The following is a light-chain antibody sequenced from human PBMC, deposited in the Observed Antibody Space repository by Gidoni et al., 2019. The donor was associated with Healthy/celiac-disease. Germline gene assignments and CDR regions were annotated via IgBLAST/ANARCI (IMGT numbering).Light chain of an antibody. CDR3: SSYTSSSTPYV. V-gene: IGLV2-14*01. Sequence: QSALTQPASVSGSPGQSITISCTGTSSDVGGYNYVSWYQQHPGKAPKLMIYEVSNRPSGVPDRFSGSKSGNTASLTISGLQAEDEADYYCSSYTSSSTPYVFGTGTKATVL. CDR2: EVS. J-gene: IGLJ1*01. CDR1: SSDVGGYNY.